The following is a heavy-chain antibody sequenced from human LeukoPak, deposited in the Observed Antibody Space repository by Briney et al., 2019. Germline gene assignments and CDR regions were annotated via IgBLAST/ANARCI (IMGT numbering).Heavy chain of an antibody. V-gene: IGHV4-34*01. J-gene: IGHJ5*02. CDR1: GGSFGGYY. CDR3: ASFIRNGSSPGDPTTNWFDP. D-gene: IGHD3-10*01. CDR2: INHSGST. Sequence: SETLSLTCAVYGGSFGGYYWSWIRQPPGKGLEWIGEINHSGSTNYNPSLKSRVTISVDTSKNQFSLKLSSVTAADTAVYYCASFIRNGSSPGDPTTNWFDPWGQGTLVTVSS.